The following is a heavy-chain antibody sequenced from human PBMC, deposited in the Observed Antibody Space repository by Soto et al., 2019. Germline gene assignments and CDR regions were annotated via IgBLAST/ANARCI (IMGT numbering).Heavy chain of an antibody. CDR3: ARVWGYYDSSGYYSWVDY. CDR2: IYYSGST. J-gene: IGHJ4*02. Sequence: QVQLQESGPGLVKPSQTLSLTCTVSGGSISSGGYYWSWIRQHPGKGLEWIGYIYYSGSTYYNPSLKSRVTISVDTSKKQFSLKLSSVTAADTAVYYCARVWGYYDSSGYYSWVDYWGQGTLVTVSS. D-gene: IGHD3-22*01. CDR1: GGSISSGGYY. V-gene: IGHV4-31*03.